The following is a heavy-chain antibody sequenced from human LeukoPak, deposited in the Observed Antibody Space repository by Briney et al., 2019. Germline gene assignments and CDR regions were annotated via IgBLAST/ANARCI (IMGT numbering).Heavy chain of an antibody. CDR2: IYYSGST. Sequence: SETLSLTCTVSGGSISSYYWSWIRQLPGKGLEWIGYIYYSGSTNYNPSLKSRVTISVDTSKNQFSLKLSSVTAADTAVYYCARATGYQDYFDYWGQGTLVTVSS. J-gene: IGHJ4*02. CDR3: ARATGYQDYFDY. CDR1: GGSISSYY. V-gene: IGHV4-59*01. D-gene: IGHD3-9*01.